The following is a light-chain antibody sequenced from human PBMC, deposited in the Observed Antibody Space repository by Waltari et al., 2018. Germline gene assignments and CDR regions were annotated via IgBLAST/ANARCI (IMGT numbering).Light chain of an antibody. V-gene: IGKV3-15*01. CDR1: QSVSSQ. CDR3: QHHNNWPPRWT. J-gene: IGKJ1*01. CDR2: GAS. Sequence: EIVMTQSTATLSVSPGERATLSCRASQSVSSQLAWYQQKPGQAPRLLIYGASTRATGVPARFSGSGSGPEYILTISSLQSEDFAVYYCQHHNNWPPRWTFGQGTKVEIK.